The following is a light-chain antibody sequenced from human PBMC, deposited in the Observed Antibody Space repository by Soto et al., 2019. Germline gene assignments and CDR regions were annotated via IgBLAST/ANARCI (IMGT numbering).Light chain of an antibody. J-gene: IGKJ1*01. V-gene: IGKV1-5*01. CDR2: DAS. Sequence: DIQLTQSPSTLSASTGDTVTITCRASQNIISWLAWYQQKPGKAPKLLIYDASTLESGVPSRFSGSGSGTEFALTISSLQPDDSATYYCQQYDSYSPETFGQGTKVDIK. CDR1: QNIISW. CDR3: QQYDSYSPET.